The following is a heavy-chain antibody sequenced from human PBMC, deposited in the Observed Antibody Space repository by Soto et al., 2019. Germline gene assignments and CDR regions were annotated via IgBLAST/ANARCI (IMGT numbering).Heavy chain of an antibody. CDR3: ARRGRSASGSYYFDY. J-gene: IGHJ4*02. Sequence: SETLSLTCTVSGGSISNSSYYWGWIRQPPGMGLEWIGHIYYSGSTYYYSPSLKSRITISVDTSKNQFSLDLTSVTAADTAVYYCARRGRSASGSYYFDYWGQGTLVTV. D-gene: IGHD3-10*01. CDR2: IYYSGST. V-gene: IGHV4-39*01. CDR1: GGSISNSSYY.